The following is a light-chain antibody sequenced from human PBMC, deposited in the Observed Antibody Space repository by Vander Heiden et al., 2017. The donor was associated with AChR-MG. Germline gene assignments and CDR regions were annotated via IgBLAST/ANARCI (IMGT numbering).Light chain of an antibody. V-gene: IGLV2-11*01. CDR1: SSDVGGYPY. CDR2: DVT. J-gene: IGLJ2*01. CDR3: CSYAGSYTYVV. Sequence: QSALTQPRSVSGSPGQSVTVSCTGTSSDVGGYPYVSWYQQHPGKGPKLMIYDVTKRPSGVPDRFSGSKSGNTASLTISGLRPEDEADYYCCSYAGSYTYVVFGGGTKLTVL.